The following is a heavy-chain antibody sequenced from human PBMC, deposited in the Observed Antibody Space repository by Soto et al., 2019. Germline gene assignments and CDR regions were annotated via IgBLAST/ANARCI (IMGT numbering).Heavy chain of an antibody. Sequence: QVQLQQWGAGLLKPSETLSLTCAVYGGSFSGYYWSWIRQPPGKGLEWIGEINHSGSTNYNPSLKSRVTISVDTSKSQFSLKLSSVTAADTAVYYCARVGYSYGSFDYWGQGTLVTVSS. CDR1: GGSFSGYY. CDR3: ARVGYSYGSFDY. V-gene: IGHV4-34*01. J-gene: IGHJ4*02. CDR2: INHSGST. D-gene: IGHD5-18*01.